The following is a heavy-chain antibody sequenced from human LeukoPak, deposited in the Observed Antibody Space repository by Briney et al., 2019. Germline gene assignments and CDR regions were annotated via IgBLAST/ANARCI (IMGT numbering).Heavy chain of an antibody. CDR2: IYTDGRT. CDR3: ARGTPTVSAGHY. V-gene: IGHV3-53*01. Sequence: GGSLRLSCAASGFTVSSDYMSWVRQAPGKGLEWVSVIYTDGRTSSADFVKGRFTISRDTSRNMLYLQMNSLRVEDTAVYYCARGTPTVSAGHYWGQGTLVTVSS. J-gene: IGHJ4*02. D-gene: IGHD2-15*01. CDR1: GFTVSSDY.